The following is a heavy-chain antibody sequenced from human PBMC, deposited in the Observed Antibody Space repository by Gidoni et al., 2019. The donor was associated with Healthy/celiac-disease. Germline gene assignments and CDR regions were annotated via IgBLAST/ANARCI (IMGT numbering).Heavy chain of an antibody. CDR3: ARFVEGFDY. Sequence: QVQLVQSGADVKKPGASVKVSCKASGYTLTRYYMHWVRQAPGQGLEWMGIINPSSSSTTYAQKFQGRVTMTRDTSTSTVYMELSSLRSEDTAVYYCARFVEGFDYWGQGTLVTVSS. CDR1: GYTLTRYY. CDR2: INPSSSST. V-gene: IGHV1-46*01. J-gene: IGHJ4*02. D-gene: IGHD3-3*01.